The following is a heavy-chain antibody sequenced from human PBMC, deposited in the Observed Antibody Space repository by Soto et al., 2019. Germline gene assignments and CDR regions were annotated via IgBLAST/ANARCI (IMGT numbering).Heavy chain of an antibody. CDR1: GYTFTRYY. J-gene: IGHJ4*02. V-gene: IGHV1-46*01. D-gene: IGHD3-22*01. CDR3: ARDLTREGDYYDRSGYYLDY. CDR2: INPSDDAT. Sequence: ASVKVSCKASGYTFTRYYMHWVRQAPGQGLEWMGIINPSDDATSYAEKLQGRLTMTKDTSTSTVYMEMSSLRSEETAVYYCARDLTREGDYYDRSGYYLDYWGQGTLVTVSS.